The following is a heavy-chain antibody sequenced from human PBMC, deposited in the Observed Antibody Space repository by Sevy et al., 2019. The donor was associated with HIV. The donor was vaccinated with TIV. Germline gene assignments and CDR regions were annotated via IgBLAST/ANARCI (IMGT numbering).Heavy chain of an antibody. J-gene: IGHJ4*02. CDR2: ITRSSSYI. CDR1: GFTFSLYS. CDR3: ARAYGDYVGGYYFDY. Sequence: GGSLRLSCAASGFTFSLYSLNWVRQAPGKGLEWVSSITRSSSYIYYTDSVKGRFTISRDNAKNSLYLQMNSLRVEDTAVYYSARAYGDYVGGYYFDYWGQGALVTYSS. V-gene: IGHV3-21*01. D-gene: IGHD4-17*01.